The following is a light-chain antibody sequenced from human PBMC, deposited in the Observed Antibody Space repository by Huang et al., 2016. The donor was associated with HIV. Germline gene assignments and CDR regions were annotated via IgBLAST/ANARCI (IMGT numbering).Light chain of an antibody. CDR3: QQYNNWPPMYT. V-gene: IGKV3-15*01. Sequence: EIVMTQSPATLSVSPGERATLSCRASQSVSTNLAWYQQKTGQAPRLLIYHASTRATGIPARFSGSGSGTEFTLTISSLQSEDFVIYYCQQYNNWPPMYTFGQGTKLEI. CDR1: QSVSTN. CDR2: HAS. J-gene: IGKJ2*01.